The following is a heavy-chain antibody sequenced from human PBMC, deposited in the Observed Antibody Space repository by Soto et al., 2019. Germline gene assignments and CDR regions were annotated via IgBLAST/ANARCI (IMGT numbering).Heavy chain of an antibody. V-gene: IGHV4-31*03. D-gene: IGHD7-27*01. CDR2: IYYSGSA. J-gene: IGHJ5*02. CDR3: ARGVLANWGPENWFDP. CDR1: GASISRGAYY. Sequence: LSLTCSVSGASISRGAYYWSWIRQHPGKGLEWIGDIYYSGSAYYNPSLKSRVAISVDTSQNQFSLRLSSVTAADTAVYYCARGVLANWGPENWFDPWGQGTLVTVSS.